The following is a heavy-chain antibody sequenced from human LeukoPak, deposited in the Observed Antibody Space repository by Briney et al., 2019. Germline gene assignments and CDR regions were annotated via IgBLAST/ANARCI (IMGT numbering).Heavy chain of an antibody. CDR3: ARDSGRGGRDGSGHSCHYYMDV. CDR1: GYTFTGYY. D-gene: IGHD3-3*01. V-gene: IGHV1-2*02. J-gene: IGHJ6*03. CDR2: INPNRVGT. Sequence: GASVKVSCKASGYTFTGYYMHSGRQAPGQGLEWMGWINPNRVGTDYAQKLQGRGTMTRDTSISTAYKELSRLRSDATAVYYCARDSGRGGRDGSGHSCHYYMDVWRKGTTVTVSS.